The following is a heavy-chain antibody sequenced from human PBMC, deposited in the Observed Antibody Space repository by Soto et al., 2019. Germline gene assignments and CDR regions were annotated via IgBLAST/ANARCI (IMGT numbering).Heavy chain of an antibody. Sequence: QVQLQESGPGLVKPSQTLSLTCTVSGGSISSGGYYWSWIRQHPGNGLEWIGYIYYSGSTYYNPSLQIRVTISVDTSKAQFSLKLSSVTAADTAVYYCARDLVGSGSHYYYYGMDVWGQGTTVTVSS. CDR3: ARDLVGSGSHYYYYGMDV. CDR2: IYYSGST. V-gene: IGHV4-31*03. J-gene: IGHJ6*02. CDR1: GGSISSGGYY. D-gene: IGHD3-10*02.